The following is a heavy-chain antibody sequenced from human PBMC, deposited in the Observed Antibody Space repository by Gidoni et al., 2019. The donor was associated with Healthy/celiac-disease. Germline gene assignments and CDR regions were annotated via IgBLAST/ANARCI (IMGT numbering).Heavy chain of an antibody. J-gene: IGHJ4*02. CDR2: ISSSSSYI. V-gene: IGHV3-21*01. CDR3: ARDLWLVYEGEYYFDY. CDR1: GFTFTRYS. Sequence: EVQLVASGGGLVKPGGSLRLSCAASGFTFTRYSMNWVRQAQGKGLEWVSSISSSSSYIYYADSVKGRFTISRDNAKNSLYLQMNSRRAEDTAVYYCARDLWLVYEGEYYFDYWGQGTLVTVSS. D-gene: IGHD6-19*01.